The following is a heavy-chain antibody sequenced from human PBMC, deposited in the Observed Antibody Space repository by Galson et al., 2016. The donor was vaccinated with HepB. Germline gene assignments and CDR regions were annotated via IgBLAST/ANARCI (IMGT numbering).Heavy chain of an antibody. V-gene: IGHV3-53*04. J-gene: IGHJ1*01. CDR1: GFTVSSNY. CDR3: AKATSGSAYGSRYSQH. D-gene: IGHD3-10*01. Sequence: SLRLSCAASGFTVSSNYMNWVRQAPGKGLQWVSVIYSGGFTYYADSLKGRFTISRHNSKNTLYLQMNSLRAEDTAVYYCAKATSGSAYGSRYSQHWGQGTLVTVSS. CDR2: IYSGGFT.